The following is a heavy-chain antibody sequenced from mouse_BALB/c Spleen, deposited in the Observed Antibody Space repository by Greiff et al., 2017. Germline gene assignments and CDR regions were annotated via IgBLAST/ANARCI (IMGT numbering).Heavy chain of an antibody. CDR1: GFTFSSYG. CDR3: AKTDGSYAMDY. D-gene: IGHD2-3*01. V-gene: IGHV5-6-3*01. J-gene: IGHJ4*01. Sequence: EVQVVESGGGLVQPGGSLKLSCAASGFTFSSYGMSWVRQTPDKRLELVATINSNGGSTYYPDSVKGRFTISRDNAKNTLYLQMSSLKSEDTAMYYCAKTDGSYAMDYWGQGTSVTVSS. CDR2: INSNGGST.